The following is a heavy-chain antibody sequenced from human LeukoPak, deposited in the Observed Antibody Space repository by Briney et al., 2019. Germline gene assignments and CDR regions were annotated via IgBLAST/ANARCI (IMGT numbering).Heavy chain of an antibody. CDR1: GFIFSSHG. CDR3: ARDPLSSSSFDL. Sequence: GGSLRLSCAASGFIFSSHGMNWVRQAPGKGLEWVSYADSVKGRFTISRDNAKNSLYLQMNSLRAEDTAVYYCARDPLSSSSFDLWGQGTLVTVSS. V-gene: IGHV3-48*01. J-gene: IGHJ4*02. D-gene: IGHD6-13*01.